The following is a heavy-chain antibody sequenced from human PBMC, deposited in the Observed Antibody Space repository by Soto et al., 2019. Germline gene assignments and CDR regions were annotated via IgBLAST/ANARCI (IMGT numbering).Heavy chain of an antibody. Sequence: PSQTLSLTCAISGDSFSGNSAAWNWIRLSPSRGLEWLARTYYRSRWYNDYAVSVRSRITVNADTSKNQFSLQLTSVTPEDTAIYYCAGTTSHHWLYMDVWGRGTTVTVSS. D-gene: IGHD1-1*01. J-gene: IGHJ6*03. CDR2: TYYRSRWYN. CDR1: GDSFSGNSAA. CDR3: AGTTSHHWLYMDV. V-gene: IGHV6-1*01.